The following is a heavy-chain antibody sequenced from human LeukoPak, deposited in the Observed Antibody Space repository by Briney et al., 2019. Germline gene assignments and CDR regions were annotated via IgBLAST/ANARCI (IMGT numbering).Heavy chain of an antibody. CDR2: IIPIFGTA. D-gene: IGHD1-1*01. Sequence: SVKVSCKASGGTFSSYAISWVRQAPGQGLEWMGGIIPIFGTANYAQKFQGRVTITADKSTSTAYMELSSLRSEDTAVYYCARESYGPYKFDYWGQGTLVTVSS. J-gene: IGHJ4*02. CDR1: GGTFSSYA. CDR3: ARESYGPYKFDY. V-gene: IGHV1-69*06.